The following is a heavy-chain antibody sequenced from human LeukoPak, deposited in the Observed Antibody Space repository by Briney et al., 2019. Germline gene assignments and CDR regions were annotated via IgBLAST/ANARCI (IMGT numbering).Heavy chain of an antibody. D-gene: IGHD2-15*01. CDR1: GFTFSDYY. J-gene: IGHJ4*03. Sequence: GGSLRLSCAASGFTFSDYYMSWIRQAPGKGLEWLAFISPSGGAIYYADSVKGRFTISRDNVKNSLYLQMNSLKAEDTAVCYCARGLFVAGSFFDSWGQGTLVTVSS. V-gene: IGHV3-11*04. CDR3: ARGLFVAGSFFDS. CDR2: ISPSGGAI.